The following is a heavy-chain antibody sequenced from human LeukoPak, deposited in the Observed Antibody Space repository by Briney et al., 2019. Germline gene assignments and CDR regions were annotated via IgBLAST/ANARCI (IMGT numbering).Heavy chain of an antibody. CDR2: ISSSGSTI. J-gene: IGHJ6*04. V-gene: IGHV3-48*03. CDR3: ARLNIVATIRYYYYYDTDG. CDR1: GFTFSSYE. Sequence: GGTLRLSCAASGFTFSSYEMNWVRQAPGKGLEWVSYISSSGSTIYYAESVKGRFTISRDNAKNSLYLQMNSLRAEDTAVSYCARLNIVATIRYYYYYDTDGWDKGTTVTVSS. D-gene: IGHD5-12*01.